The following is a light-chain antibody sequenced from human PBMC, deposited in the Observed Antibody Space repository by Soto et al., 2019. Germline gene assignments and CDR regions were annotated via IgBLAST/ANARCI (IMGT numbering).Light chain of an antibody. CDR3: SSYTTSSTLV. Sequence: QSALTQPASVSGSPGQSITISCTGTSSDVAYYNFVSWYQQHPGKAPQLLIYEVSSRPSGVSDRFYGSKSGNTASLTISGLQAEDEADYYCSSYTTSSTLVFGGGTQLTVL. V-gene: IGLV2-14*01. CDR2: EVS. J-gene: IGLJ2*01. CDR1: SSDVAYYNF.